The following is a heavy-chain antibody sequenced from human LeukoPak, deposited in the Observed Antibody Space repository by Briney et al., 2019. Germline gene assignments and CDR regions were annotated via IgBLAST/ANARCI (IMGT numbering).Heavy chain of an antibody. CDR1: GFTFSSYA. D-gene: IGHD6-19*01. CDR3: AKPSSTGWYVDS. CDR2: ITRRGSNT. V-gene: IGHV3-23*01. J-gene: IGHJ4*02. Sequence: PGGSLRLSCAASGFTFSSYAMSWVRQAPGKGLEWVSEITRRGSNTYYADSVKGRLAISRDNSKKTLYLQMNSLRAEDTAIYYCAKPSSTGWYVDSWGQGTLVTVSS.